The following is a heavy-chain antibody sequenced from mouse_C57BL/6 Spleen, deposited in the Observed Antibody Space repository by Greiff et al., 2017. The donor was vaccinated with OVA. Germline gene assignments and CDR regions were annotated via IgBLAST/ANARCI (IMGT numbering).Heavy chain of an antibody. CDR2: IWWDADK. CDR1: GFSLSTFGMG. CDR3: ARLITTVVPDYFDY. V-gene: IGHV8-8*01. D-gene: IGHD1-1*01. Sequence: QVTLKVSGPGILQPSQPLSLTCSFSGFSLSTFGMGVGWIRQPSGKGLEWLAHIWWDADKYSNPALKRRLTISKATSKNQVFLNFANVDTADTATYYCARLITTVVPDYFDYWGQGTTLTVSS. J-gene: IGHJ2*01.